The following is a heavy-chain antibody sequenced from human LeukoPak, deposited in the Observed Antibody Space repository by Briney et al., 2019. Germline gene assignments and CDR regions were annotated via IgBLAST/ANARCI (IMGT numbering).Heavy chain of an antibody. V-gene: IGHV4-4*07. CDR1: GGSISRYY. CDR3: ARXHPXDXGTXVDY. J-gene: IGHJ4*02. CDR2: IYTSGST. Sequence: PSETLSLICTVSGGSISRYYWRWIRQPAGKGLEWIGRIYTSGSTNYNPSLKSRVTMSVDTSKNHFSLKLSSVTAADTAVYYCARXHPXDXGTXVDYWGQGTLVTVS.